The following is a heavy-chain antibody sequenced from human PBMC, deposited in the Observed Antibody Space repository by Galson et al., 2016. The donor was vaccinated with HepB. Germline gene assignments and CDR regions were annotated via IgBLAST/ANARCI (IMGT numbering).Heavy chain of an antibody. D-gene: IGHD3-9*01. CDR3: ARASHYNIWTGLDT. CDR1: GGSVRSGGFY. Sequence: TLSLTCAVSGGSVRSGGFYWNWVRHHPGKGLEWIGYIGYSGELLYNPSPKGRVVISLDASTNRFYLTLTSVTVADTAVYFCARASHYNIWTGLDTWGQGTLLSVSS. V-gene: IGHV4-31*11. CDR2: IGYSGEL. J-gene: IGHJ5*02.